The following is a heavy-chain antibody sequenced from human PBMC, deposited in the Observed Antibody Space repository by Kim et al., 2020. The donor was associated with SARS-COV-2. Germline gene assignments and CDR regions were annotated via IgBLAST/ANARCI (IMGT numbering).Heavy chain of an antibody. CDR1: GFTFSSYW. J-gene: IGHJ4*02. D-gene: IGHD6-13*01. CDR2: IKQDGSEK. CDR3: ARVGSQGSAAGKSHY. Sequence: GGSLRLSCAASGFTFSSYWMSWVRQAPGKGLEWVANIKQDGSEKYYVDSVKGRFTISRDNAKNSLYLQMNSLRAEDTAVYYCARVGSQGSAAGKSHYWGQGTLVTVSS. V-gene: IGHV3-7*03.